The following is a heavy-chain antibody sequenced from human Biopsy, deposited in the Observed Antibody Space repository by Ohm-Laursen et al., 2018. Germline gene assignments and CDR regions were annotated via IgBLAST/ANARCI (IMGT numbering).Heavy chain of an antibody. V-gene: IGHV1-69*06. CDR2: NIPILGTG. Sequence: SSVKVSCKSPEGTFSNYGVNWVRQAPGQGLEWLGGNIPILGTGNYAQKFQDRVTVAADTSTSTATMELRSLRSDDTAVYYCARLTGDPSYWGQGILVTVSS. J-gene: IGHJ4*02. D-gene: IGHD7-27*01. CDR1: EGTFSNYG. CDR3: ARLTGDPSY.